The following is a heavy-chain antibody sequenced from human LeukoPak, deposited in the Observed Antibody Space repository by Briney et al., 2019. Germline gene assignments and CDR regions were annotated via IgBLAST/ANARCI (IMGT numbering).Heavy chain of an antibody. CDR2: IYSGGSA. Sequence: PGGSLRLSCAASGFTVSSDHMSWVRQSPGKGLEWVSIIYSGGSAYYADSVKDRFTISRDNSKNTLYLQMNSLRVEDTAVYYCARSIAVAGSFAYWGQGTLVTVSS. V-gene: IGHV3-66*01. D-gene: IGHD6-19*01. CDR1: GFTVSSDH. CDR3: ARSIAVAGSFAY. J-gene: IGHJ4*02.